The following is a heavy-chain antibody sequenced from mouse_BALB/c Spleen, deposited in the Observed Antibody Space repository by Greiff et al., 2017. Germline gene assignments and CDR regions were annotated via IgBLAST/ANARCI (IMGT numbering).Heavy chain of an antibody. CDR1: GFTFSSFG. D-gene: IGHD2-4*01. Sequence: DVQLQESGGGLVQPGGSRKLSCAASGFTFSSFGMHWVRQAPEKGLEWVAYISSGSSTIYYADTVKGRFTISRDNPKNTLFLQMTSLRSEDTAMYYCARGYYDYDGYFDVWGAGTTVTVSS. CDR2: ISSGSSTI. V-gene: IGHV5-17*02. CDR3: ARGYYDYDGYFDV. J-gene: IGHJ1*01.